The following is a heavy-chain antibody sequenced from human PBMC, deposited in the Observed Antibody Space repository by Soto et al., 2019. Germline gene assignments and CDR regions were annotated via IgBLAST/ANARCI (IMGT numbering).Heavy chain of an antibody. D-gene: IGHD3-22*01. J-gene: IGHJ5*02. V-gene: IGHV1-3*01. CDR3: ARGPIYYYDSSGYYYLSNWFDP. CDR1: GYTFTSYA. Sequence: ASVKVSCKASGYTFTSYAMHWVRQAPGQRLEWMGWINAGNGNTKYSQKFQGRVTINRDTSTSTAYMELRSLRSDDTAVYYCARGPIYYYDSSGYYYLSNWFDPWGQGTLVTVSS. CDR2: INAGNGNT.